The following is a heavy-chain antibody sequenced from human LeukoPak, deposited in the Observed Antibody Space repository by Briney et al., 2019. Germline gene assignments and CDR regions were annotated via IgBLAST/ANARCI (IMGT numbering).Heavy chain of an antibody. Sequence: GGSLRLSCAASGLTFSSYGMNWVRQAPGKGLEWVSYISSSSSTIYYADSVKGRFTISRDNAKNSLYLQMNSLRAEDTAVYYCARDEAGDAFDIWGQGTMVTVSS. D-gene: IGHD6-13*01. J-gene: IGHJ3*02. CDR1: GLTFSSYG. CDR3: ARDEAGDAFDI. V-gene: IGHV3-48*04. CDR2: ISSSSSTI.